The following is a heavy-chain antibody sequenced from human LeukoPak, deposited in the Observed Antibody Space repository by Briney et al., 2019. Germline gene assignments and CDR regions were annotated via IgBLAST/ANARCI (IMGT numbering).Heavy chain of an antibody. CDR2: SSSGSTTI. CDR3: ARVPGYCSGGSCFSTYFDY. CDR1: GFXFSSYN. V-gene: IGHV3-48*02. J-gene: IGHJ4*02. Sequence: GSLRLSCAASGFXFSSYNMNWVRQAPGKGLEWVSYSSSGSTTIYYADSVKGRFTVTRDNAENSPYLQMNSLRDEDTAVYYCARVPGYCSGGSCFSTYFDYWGQGTLVTVSS. D-gene: IGHD2-15*01.